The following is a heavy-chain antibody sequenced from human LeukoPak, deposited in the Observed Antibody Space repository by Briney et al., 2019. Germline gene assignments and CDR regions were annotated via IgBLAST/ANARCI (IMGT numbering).Heavy chain of an antibody. V-gene: IGHV4-59*01. J-gene: IGHJ3*01. CDR3: ARDRRGSYYTFDV. Sequence: SETLSLTCSVSGASINGYFWNWVRQTPEKGLEWIGYVSHTGATTSNPNLKSRVSITMDTSKRQISLSLTSVTAADSALYYCARDRRGSYYTFDVWGPGTIVSLS. D-gene: IGHD1-26*01. CDR2: VSHTGAT. CDR1: GASINGYF.